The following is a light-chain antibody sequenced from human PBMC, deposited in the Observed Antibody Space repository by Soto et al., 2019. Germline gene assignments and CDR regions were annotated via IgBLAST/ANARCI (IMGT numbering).Light chain of an antibody. CDR3: LQYNNWPYT. V-gene: IGKV3-15*01. CDR2: GAS. CDR1: QSVSSN. J-gene: IGKJ2*01. Sequence: EIVMTQSPATLSVSPGERATLSCRASQSVSSNLAWYQQKPGQAPRLLIYGASTRATGIPARFSGSGSGTEFTLTISSMQSEDFGVYYCLQYNNWPYTFGQGTKLEIK.